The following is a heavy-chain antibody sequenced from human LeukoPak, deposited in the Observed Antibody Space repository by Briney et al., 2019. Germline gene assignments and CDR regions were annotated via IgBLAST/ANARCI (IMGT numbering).Heavy chain of an antibody. D-gene: IGHD3-22*01. J-gene: IGHJ4*02. CDR2: INGDGGST. Sequence: SGGSLRLSCAAYGFTFTDYAMSWVRQAPGKGLEWVSSINGDGGSTYYVDSVKGRFTISRDNSENTLYLQMNSLRAEDTAVYYCAKYYYDGGAYSFDYWGQGTLVTVSS. CDR1: GFTFTDYA. V-gene: IGHV3-23*01. CDR3: AKYYYDGGAYSFDY.